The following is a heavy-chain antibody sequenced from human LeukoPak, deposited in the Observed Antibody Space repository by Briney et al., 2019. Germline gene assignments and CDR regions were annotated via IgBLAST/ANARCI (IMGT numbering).Heavy chain of an antibody. CDR2: ISAYNGNT. J-gene: IGHJ3*01. V-gene: IGHV1-18*01. Sequence: SVKVSCKASGYTFTSYGISWVRQAPGQGLEWMGWISAYNGNTNYAQKLQGRVTMTTDTSTSTAYMELRSLRSDDTAVYYCARDKDYGSGSDYNEYVFDFWGQGTMVTVSS. CDR3: ARDKDYGSGSDYNEYVFDF. D-gene: IGHD3-10*01. CDR1: GYTFTSYG.